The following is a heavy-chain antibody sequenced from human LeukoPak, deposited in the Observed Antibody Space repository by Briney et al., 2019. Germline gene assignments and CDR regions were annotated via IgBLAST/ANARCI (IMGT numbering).Heavy chain of an antibody. D-gene: IGHD6-19*01. J-gene: IGHJ4*02. Sequence: SETLSLTCTGSGGSISSYYWSWIRQPPGKGLEWIGCIYYTGSTNYNPSLKSRVTISVDTSKNQFSLKLSSVTAADTAVYYCATGRAYSSVDYWGQGTLVTVSS. CDR1: GGSISSYY. CDR2: IYYTGST. V-gene: IGHV4-59*01. CDR3: ATGRAYSSVDY.